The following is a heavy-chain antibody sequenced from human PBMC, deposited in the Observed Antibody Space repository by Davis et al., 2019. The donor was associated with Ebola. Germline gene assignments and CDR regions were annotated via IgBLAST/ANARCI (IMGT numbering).Heavy chain of an antibody. J-gene: IGHJ6*02. V-gene: IGHV3-30*03. D-gene: IGHD2-15*01. CDR1: GFTFSSYG. Sequence: GGSLRLSCAASGFTFSSYGMHWVRQAPGKGLEWVAVISYDGSNKYYADSVKGRFTISRDNSKNTLYLQMNSLRAEDTAVYYCARVSCSGGSCYYYYGMDVWGQGTTVTVSS. CDR3: ARVSCSGGSCYYYYGMDV. CDR2: ISYDGSNK.